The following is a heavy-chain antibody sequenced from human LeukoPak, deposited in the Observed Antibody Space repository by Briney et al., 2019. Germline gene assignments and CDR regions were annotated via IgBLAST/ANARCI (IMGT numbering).Heavy chain of an antibody. CDR1: GFTFSNAW. D-gene: IGHD3-16*01. CDR3: AREGASKLSHAFDI. CDR2: IKSKTDGGTT. J-gene: IGHJ3*02. V-gene: IGHV3-15*01. Sequence: PGGSLRLSCAASGFTFSNAWMSWVRQAPGKGLEWVGRIKSKTDGGTTDYAAPVKGRFTISRDDSKNTLYLQMNSLRAEDTAVYYCAREGASKLSHAFDIWGQGTMVTVSS.